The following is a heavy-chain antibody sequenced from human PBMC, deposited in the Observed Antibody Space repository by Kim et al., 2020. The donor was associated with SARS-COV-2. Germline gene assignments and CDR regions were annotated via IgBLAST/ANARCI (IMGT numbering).Heavy chain of an antibody. V-gene: IGHV4-34*01. CDR3: ARVTGTTPKNWFDP. Sequence: SETLSLTCAVYGGSFSGYYWSWIRQPPGKGLEWIGEINHSGSTNYNPSLKSRVTISVDTSKNQFSLKLSSVTAADTAVYYCARVTGTTPKNWFDPWGQGTLVTVSS. CDR1: GGSFSGYY. J-gene: IGHJ5*02. CDR2: INHSGST. D-gene: IGHD1-1*01.